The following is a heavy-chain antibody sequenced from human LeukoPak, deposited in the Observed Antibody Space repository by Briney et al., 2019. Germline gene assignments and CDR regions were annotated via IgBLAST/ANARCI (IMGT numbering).Heavy chain of an antibody. D-gene: IGHD2-15*01. J-gene: IGHJ6*02. Sequence: SETLSLTCAVYGGSFSGYYWSWIRQPPGKGLEWIGEINHSGSTNYNPSLKSRVTISVDTSKNQFSLKLSSVTAADTAVYYCASERVWCSGGSCYPHMDVWGQGTTVTVSS. CDR1: GGSFSGYY. V-gene: IGHV4-34*01. CDR3: ASERVWCSGGSCYPHMDV. CDR2: INHSGST.